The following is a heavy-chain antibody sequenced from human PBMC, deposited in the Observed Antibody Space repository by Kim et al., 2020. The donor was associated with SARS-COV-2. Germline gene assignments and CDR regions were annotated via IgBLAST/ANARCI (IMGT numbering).Heavy chain of an antibody. D-gene: IGHD3-16*02. CDR1: GGSISSYY. Sequence: SETLSLTCTVSGGSISSYYWSWIRQPPRKGLEWIGYIYYSGSTNYNPSLMTRVTISVDTSKNQFSLKLSSVTAADTAVYYCARHRFGGVIGDFDYWGQGTLGTVSS. CDR2: IYYSGST. CDR3: ARHRFGGVIGDFDY. V-gene: IGHV4-59*08. J-gene: IGHJ4*02.